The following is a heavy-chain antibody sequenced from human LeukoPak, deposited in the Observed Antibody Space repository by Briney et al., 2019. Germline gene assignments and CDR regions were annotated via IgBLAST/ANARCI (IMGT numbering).Heavy chain of an antibody. Sequence: ASVKVSCKASGYTFTGYYMHWVRQAPGQGLEWMGWINPNSGGTNYAQKFQGRVTMTRDTSISTAYMELSRLRSDGTAVYYCARDAGATSAFDIWGQGTMVTVSS. CDR3: ARDAGATSAFDI. CDR2: INPNSGGT. V-gene: IGHV1-2*02. D-gene: IGHD1-26*01. CDR1: GYTFTGYY. J-gene: IGHJ3*02.